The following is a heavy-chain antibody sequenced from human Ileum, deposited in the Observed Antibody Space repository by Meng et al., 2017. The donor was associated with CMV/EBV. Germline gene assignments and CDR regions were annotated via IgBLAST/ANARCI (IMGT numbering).Heavy chain of an antibody. CDR2: IYYSGST. CDR3: ARERRYYGSGSYYTAH. D-gene: IGHD3-10*01. J-gene: IGHJ4*02. CDR1: GGSISSGDYY. V-gene: IGHV4-30-4*08. Sequence: QVQLQESRPGLVKPSQTLSLTCTVSGGSISSGDYYWSWIRQPPGKGLEWIGYIYYSGSTYYNPSLKSRVTISVDTSKNQFSLKLSSVTAADTAVYYCARERRYYGSGSYYTAHWGQGTLVTVSS.